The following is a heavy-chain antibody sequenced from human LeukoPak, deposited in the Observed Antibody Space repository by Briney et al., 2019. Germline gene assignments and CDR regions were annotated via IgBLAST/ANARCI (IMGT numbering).Heavy chain of an antibody. V-gene: IGHV3-23*01. D-gene: IGHD4-17*01. CDR2: IRDSGDNT. Sequence: GGSLRLSCAASGFTFSIYAMSWVRQAPGKGLEWVSVIRDSGDNTYYADAVKGRFTISRDNSKKTLHLQMNSLRAEDTAVYYCAKAAYGDYTPFDYWGQGTLVTVSS. CDR1: GFTFSIYA. J-gene: IGHJ4*02. CDR3: AKAAYGDYTPFDY.